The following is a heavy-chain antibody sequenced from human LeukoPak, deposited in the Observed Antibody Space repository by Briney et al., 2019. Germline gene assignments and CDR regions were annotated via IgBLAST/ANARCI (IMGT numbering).Heavy chain of an antibody. Sequence: PGGSLRLSCAASGFTFSSYSMNWVRLAPGKGLEWVSSISSSSSYIYYADSVKGRFTISRDNAKNSLYLQMNSLRAEDTAVYYCARDGAYYYDSSGYAVDYWGQGTLVTVSS. J-gene: IGHJ4*02. CDR1: GFTFSSYS. CDR2: ISSSSSYI. CDR3: ARDGAYYYDSSGYAVDY. D-gene: IGHD3-22*01. V-gene: IGHV3-21*01.